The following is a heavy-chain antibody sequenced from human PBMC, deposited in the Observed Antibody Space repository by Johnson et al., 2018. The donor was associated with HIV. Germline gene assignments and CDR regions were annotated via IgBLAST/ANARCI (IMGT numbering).Heavy chain of an antibody. Sequence: QVQLVESGGGLVQPGGSLRLSCAASGFTFSSYAMSWVRQAPGKGLEWVAFIRYDGSNKYYADSVKGRFTISRDNSKNTLYMQMNSLRAEDTAVYYCAKALGWELSIWGQGTMVTVSS. V-gene: IGHV3-30*02. CDR1: GFTFSSYA. CDR2: IRYDGSNK. CDR3: AKALGWELSI. J-gene: IGHJ3*02. D-gene: IGHD1-26*01.